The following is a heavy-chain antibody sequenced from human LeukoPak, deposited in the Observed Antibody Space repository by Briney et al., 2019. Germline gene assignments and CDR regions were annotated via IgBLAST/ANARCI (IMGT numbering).Heavy chain of an antibody. V-gene: IGHV3-21*04. J-gene: IGHJ4*02. D-gene: IGHD3-22*01. Sequence: GRSLRLSCAASGFTFDDYAMHWVRQVPGRGLEWVSSISSSSSYIYYADSVKGRFTISRDNAKNSLYLQMNSLRAEDTAVYYCAKKPASSGYYPFDYWGQGTLVTVSS. CDR3: AKKPASSGYYPFDY. CDR2: ISSSSSYI. CDR1: GFTFDDYA.